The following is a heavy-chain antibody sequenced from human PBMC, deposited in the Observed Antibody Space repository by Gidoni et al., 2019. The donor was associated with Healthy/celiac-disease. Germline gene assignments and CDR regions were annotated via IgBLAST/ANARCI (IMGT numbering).Heavy chain of an antibody. CDR2: ISGRGGST. CDR3: AKGEGRITMIVVVISPFDY. Sequence: EVQLVESGGGLVQPGGSLRLSCAASGFTFSSYAMSWVRQAPGKGLEWVSAISGRGGSTYYADSVKGRFTISRDNSKNTLYLQMNSLRAEDTAVYYCAKGEGRITMIVVVISPFDYWGQGTLVTVSS. CDR1: GFTFSSYA. V-gene: IGHV3-23*04. J-gene: IGHJ4*02. D-gene: IGHD3-22*01.